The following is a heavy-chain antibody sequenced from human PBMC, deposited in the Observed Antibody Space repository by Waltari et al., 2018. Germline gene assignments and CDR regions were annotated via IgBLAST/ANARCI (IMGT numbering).Heavy chain of an antibody. CDR3: ARDLWYSSGSGGY. V-gene: IGHV3-48*01. CDR1: GFTFSSYS. J-gene: IGHJ4*02. CDR2: ISSSSSTI. D-gene: IGHD6-19*01. Sequence: EVQLVESGGGLVQPGGSLRLSCAASGFTFSSYSMNWVGQAPGKGLEWVSYISSSSSTIYYADSVKGRFTISRDNAKNSLYLQMNSLRAEDTAVYYCARDLWYSSGSGGYWGQGTLVTVSS.